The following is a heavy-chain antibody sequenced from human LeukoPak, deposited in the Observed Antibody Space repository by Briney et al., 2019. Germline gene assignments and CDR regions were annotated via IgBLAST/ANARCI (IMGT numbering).Heavy chain of an antibody. Sequence: GASVKVSCKASGYTFTSYYMHWVRQAPGQGLEWMGIINPSGGSTSYAQKFQGRVTMTRDTSTSTVYMELSSLRSEDTAVYYCARDGDYYDSRTRYYYYYMDVWGKGTTVTVSS. D-gene: IGHD3-22*01. CDR2: INPSGGST. V-gene: IGHV1-46*01. CDR1: GYTFTSYY. J-gene: IGHJ6*03. CDR3: ARDGDYYDSRTRYYYYYMDV.